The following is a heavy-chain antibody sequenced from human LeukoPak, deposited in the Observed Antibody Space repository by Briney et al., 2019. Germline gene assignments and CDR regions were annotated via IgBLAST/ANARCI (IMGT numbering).Heavy chain of an antibody. D-gene: IGHD1-26*01. CDR2: IVVGSGNT. CDR1: GFTFTSSA. CDR3: AATLVGAKWAKDY. Sequence: LVKVSCKASGFTFTSSAVQWVRQARGQRLEWIGWIVVGSGNTNYARKFQERVTITRDMSTSTAYMELSSLRSEDTAVYYCAATLVGAKWAKDYWGQGTLVTVSS. J-gene: IGHJ4*02. V-gene: IGHV1-58*01.